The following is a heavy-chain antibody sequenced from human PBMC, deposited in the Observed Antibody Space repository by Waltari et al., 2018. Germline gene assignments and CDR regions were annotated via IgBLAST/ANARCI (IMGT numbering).Heavy chain of an antibody. J-gene: IGHJ2*01. CDR3: AKTEVVTAIPPPWYFDL. V-gene: IGHV3-23*01. D-gene: IGHD2-21*02. CDR1: GFTFSNNV. CDR2: ISHNGATT. Sequence: EVQVLESGGGLVQPGRSLRLSCAASGFTFSNNVMSWVRQAPGKGLEWVSSISHNGATTYYADSVKGRFTISRDNSKNTLYLEMNSLRAEDTAIYYCAKTEVVTAIPPPWYFDLWGRGTLVTVSS.